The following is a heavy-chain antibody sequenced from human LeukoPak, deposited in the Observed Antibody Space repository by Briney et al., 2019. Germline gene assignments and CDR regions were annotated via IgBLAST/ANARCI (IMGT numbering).Heavy chain of an antibody. J-gene: IGHJ5*02. V-gene: IGHV1-2*02. Sequence: ASVKVSCKAYGHTFSGYYVHWVRQAPGQGLEWMGWINPNSGGTNYAQKFQGRVTMTRDTSISTAYMELSRLRSDDAAVYYCARDSTDSSSWYDWFDPWGQGTLVTVSS. CDR2: INPNSGGT. D-gene: IGHD6-13*01. CDR3: ARDSTDSSSWYDWFDP. CDR1: GHTFSGYY.